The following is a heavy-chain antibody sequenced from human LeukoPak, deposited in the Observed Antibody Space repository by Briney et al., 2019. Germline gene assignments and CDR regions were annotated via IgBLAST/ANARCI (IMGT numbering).Heavy chain of an antibody. Sequence: PGGSLRLSCAASGFTFSTDDMNWIRQAPGKGLEWVSYISSSGYSIYYAGSVKGRFTISRDNANKSLYLQMNSLRAEDTAVYYCAREGSSYAPSQPFYFDSWGQGTLVTVSS. D-gene: IGHD3-10*01. V-gene: IGHV3-48*03. CDR3: AREGSSYAPSQPFYFDS. CDR1: GFTFSTDD. CDR2: ISSSGYSI. J-gene: IGHJ4*02.